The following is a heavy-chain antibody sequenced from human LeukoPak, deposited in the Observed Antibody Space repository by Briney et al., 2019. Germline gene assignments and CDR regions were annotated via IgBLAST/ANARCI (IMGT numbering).Heavy chain of an antibody. D-gene: IGHD5-18*01. V-gene: IGHV4-30-2*01. J-gene: IGHJ3*02. CDR2: IYHSGST. Sequence: SETLSLTCAVSGGSISSGGYSWSWIRQPPGKGLEWIGYIYHSGSTYYNPSLKSRATISVDRSKNQFSLKLSSVTAADTAVYYCARGALYSSNAFDIWGQGTMVTVSS. CDR3: ARGALYSSNAFDI. CDR1: GGSISSGGYS.